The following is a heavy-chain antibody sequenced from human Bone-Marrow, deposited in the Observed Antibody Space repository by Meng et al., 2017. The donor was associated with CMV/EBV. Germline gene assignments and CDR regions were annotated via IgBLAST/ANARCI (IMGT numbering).Heavy chain of an antibody. J-gene: IGHJ5*02. CDR1: GFTFSSYS. V-gene: IGHV3-48*04. Sequence: GESLKISCAASGFTFSSYSMNWVRQAPGKGLEWVSYISSSSSTIYYADSVKGRFTISRDNAKNSLYLQMNSLRAEDTAVYYCARDGYSSSWYCFNWFDPWGQGTLVTVSS. CDR3: ARDGYSSSWYCFNWFDP. CDR2: ISSSSSTI. D-gene: IGHD6-13*01.